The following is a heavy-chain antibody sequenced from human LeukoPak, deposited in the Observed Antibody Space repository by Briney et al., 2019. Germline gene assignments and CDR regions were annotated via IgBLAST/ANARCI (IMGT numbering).Heavy chain of an antibody. Sequence: GGSLRLSCAASGFTFSDYYMSWLRQAPGKGLEWASYISSSGSTIYYADSVKGRFTISRDNAKNSLYLQMNSLRAEDTAVYYCARDRGYCSSTSCYPFDYWGQGTLVTVSS. J-gene: IGHJ4*02. D-gene: IGHD2-2*01. CDR1: GFTFSDYY. CDR2: ISSSGSTI. CDR3: ARDRGYCSSTSCYPFDY. V-gene: IGHV3-11*01.